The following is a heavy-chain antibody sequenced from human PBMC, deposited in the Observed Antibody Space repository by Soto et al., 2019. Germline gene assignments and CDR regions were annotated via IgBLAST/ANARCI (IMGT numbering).Heavy chain of an antibody. V-gene: IGHV3-9*01. CDR2: INWNSGSI. Sequence: GGSLRLSCAASGFTFDDYAMHWVRQVPGKGLEWVSGINWNSGSIGYADSVKGRFTISRDNSKNTLYLQMNSLRAEDTAVYYCAREQGSGYYKGWGQGTLVTVSS. J-gene: IGHJ4*02. CDR1: GFTFDDYA. CDR3: AREQGSGYYKG. D-gene: IGHD3-3*01.